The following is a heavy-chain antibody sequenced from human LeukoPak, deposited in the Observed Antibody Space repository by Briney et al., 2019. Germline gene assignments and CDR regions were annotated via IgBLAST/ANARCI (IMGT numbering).Heavy chain of an antibody. CDR2: ISGSAGST. J-gene: IGHJ4*02. Sequence: PGGSLRLSCAASGFTSSSYAMSWVRQAPGKGLEWVSAISGSAGSTYYADSVKGRFTISRDNSKNTPYLQMNSLRAEDTPLYYCAKAGGSNSWYYFAFWGQGTLVTVSS. CDR1: GFTSSSYA. CDR3: AKAGGSNSWYYFAF. D-gene: IGHD6-13*01. V-gene: IGHV3-23*01.